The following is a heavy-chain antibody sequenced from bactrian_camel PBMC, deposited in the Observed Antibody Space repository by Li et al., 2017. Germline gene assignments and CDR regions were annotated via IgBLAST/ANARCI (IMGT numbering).Heavy chain of an antibody. Sequence: HVQLVESGGGSVQAGGSLRLSCATSATSGYSFGIYSVAMGWYRQAPGKECELVSKVSYDGGTYYADSVKGRFTVSRDNSKNMLFLQMNSLKSEDTGVYYCTTGDGGRWFRADYWGQGTQVTVS. J-gene: IGHJ4*01. CDR3: TTGDGGRWFRADY. CDR2: VSYDGGT. CDR1: ATSGYSFGIYSVA. D-gene: IGHD6*01. V-gene: IGHV3S55*01.